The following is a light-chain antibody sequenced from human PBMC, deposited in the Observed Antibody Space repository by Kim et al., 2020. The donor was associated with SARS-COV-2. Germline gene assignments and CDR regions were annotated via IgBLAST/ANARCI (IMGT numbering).Light chain of an antibody. CDR1: KLGNKY. J-gene: IGLJ2*01. Sequence: SYELTQPPSVSVSPGQTANITCSGDKLGNKYACWYQQKPGQSPVLVIYQDRKRPSGIPERFSGSNSGNTATLTISGTQAMDEAAYYCLVWASSTVVFGGGTQLTVL. CDR3: LVWASSTVV. V-gene: IGLV3-1*01. CDR2: QDR.